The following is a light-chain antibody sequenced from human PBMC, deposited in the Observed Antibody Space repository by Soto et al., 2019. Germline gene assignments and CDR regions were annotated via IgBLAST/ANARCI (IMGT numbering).Light chain of an antibody. CDR3: QQYGSSPLT. V-gene: IGKV3-20*01. CDR2: GSS. J-gene: IGKJ3*01. CDR1: QSVSSSY. Sequence: EIVLTQSPGTLSLSPGERATLSCRASQSVSSSYLAWYQQKPGQAPRLLIYGSSSRATGIPDRFSGSGSETDFTLTISRLEPEDFAVYYCQQYGSSPLTFRPGTKVDIK.